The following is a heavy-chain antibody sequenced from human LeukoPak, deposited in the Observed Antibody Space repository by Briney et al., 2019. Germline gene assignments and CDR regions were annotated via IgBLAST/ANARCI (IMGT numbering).Heavy chain of an antibody. V-gene: IGHV1-69*13. D-gene: IGHD4-11*01. CDR3: ARGDYSNFFRYFDY. Sequence: ASVKVSCKASGGTFSSYAISWVRQAPGQGLEWMGGIIPIFGTANYAQKFQGRVTITADESTSTAYMELSSLRSEDTAVYYCARGDYSNFFRYFDYWGQGTLVTVSS. CDR1: GGTFSSYA. J-gene: IGHJ4*02. CDR2: IIPIFGTA.